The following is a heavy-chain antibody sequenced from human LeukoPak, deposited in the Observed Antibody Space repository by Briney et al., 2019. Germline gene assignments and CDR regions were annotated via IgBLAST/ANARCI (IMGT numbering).Heavy chain of an antibody. CDR3: AELGITMIGGV. V-gene: IGHV3-21*01. J-gene: IGHJ6*04. CDR1: GFTFSNYS. CDR2: ISSSRSYI. Sequence: GGSLRLSCAVSGFTFSNYSMNWVRQAPGKGLEWVSCISSSRSYIYYADSVKGRFTISRDNAKNSLYLQMNSLRAEDTAVYYCAELGITMIGGVWGKGTTVTISS. D-gene: IGHD3-10*02.